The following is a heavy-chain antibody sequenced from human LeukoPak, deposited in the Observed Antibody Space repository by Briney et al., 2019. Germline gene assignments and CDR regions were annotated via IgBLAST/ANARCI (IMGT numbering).Heavy chain of an antibody. D-gene: IGHD2-2*01. Sequence: GGSLRLSCAASGFTFSSYEMNWVRQAPGKGLEWLSYISSSGSTRYYADSVKGRFTISRDNAKNSLYLHMSSLRAEDTTVYYCARSGYLGPDYWGQGTLVTVSS. CDR1: GFTFSSYE. J-gene: IGHJ4*02. V-gene: IGHV3-48*03. CDR2: ISSSGSTR. CDR3: ARSGYLGPDY.